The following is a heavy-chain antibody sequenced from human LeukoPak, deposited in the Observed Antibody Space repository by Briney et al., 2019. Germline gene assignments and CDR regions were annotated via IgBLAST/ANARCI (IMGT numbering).Heavy chain of an antibody. CDR2: IYYSGST. V-gene: IGHV4-59*01. J-gene: IGHJ4*02. D-gene: IGHD5-24*01. Sequence: SETLSLTCTVSGGSISSYYWSWIRQPPGKGLEWIGYIYYSGSTNYNPSLKSRVTISVDTSKNQFSLKLSSVTAADTAVYYCARDGGYNPYFDYWGQGTLVTVSS. CDR1: GGSISSYY. CDR3: ARDGGYNPYFDY.